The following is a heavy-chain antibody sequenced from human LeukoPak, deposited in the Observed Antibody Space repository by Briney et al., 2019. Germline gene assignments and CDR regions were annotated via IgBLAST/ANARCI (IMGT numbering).Heavy chain of an antibody. CDR2: INPSGGST. CDR3: ARGIAVNQ. V-gene: IGHV1-46*01. CDR1: GYTFTSYY. J-gene: IGHJ4*02. D-gene: IGHD6-19*01. Sequence: GASVKVSCKASGYTFTSYYMHWVRQAPGQGLEWMGIINPSGGSTNYAQKFQGRVTITADESTSTAYMELSSLRSEDTAVYYCARGIAVNQWGQGTLVTVSS.